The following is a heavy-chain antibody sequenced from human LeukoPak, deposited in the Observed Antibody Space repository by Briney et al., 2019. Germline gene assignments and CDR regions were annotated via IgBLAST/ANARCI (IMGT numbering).Heavy chain of an antibody. CDR2: IIPIFGTA. CDR1: GGTFSSYA. CDR3: ARGHKIAARPTDY. D-gene: IGHD6-6*01. Sequence: GSSVKVSCKASGGTFSSYAISWVRQAPGQGLEWMGRIIPIFGTANYAQKFQGRVTITTDESTSTAYMELRSLRSDDTAVYYCARGHKIAARPTDYWGQGTLVTVSS. J-gene: IGHJ4*02. V-gene: IGHV1-69*05.